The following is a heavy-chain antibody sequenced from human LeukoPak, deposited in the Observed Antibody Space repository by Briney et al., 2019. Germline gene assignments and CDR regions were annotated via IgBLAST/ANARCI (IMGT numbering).Heavy chain of an antibody. V-gene: IGHV3-23*01. D-gene: IGHD1-1*01. CDR1: GFTFSSYA. CDR2: ISDSGGST. CDR3: AKAQPKMVELGIVV. J-gene: IGHJ6*02. Sequence: GGPVRLSCAASGFTFSSYAMSWARQAPGKGLEWVSSISDSGGSTYYADSVKGRFTISRDNSKNTLHLQMNSLIGKDTAVYYCAKAQPKMVELGIVVWGQRNTVTVSS.